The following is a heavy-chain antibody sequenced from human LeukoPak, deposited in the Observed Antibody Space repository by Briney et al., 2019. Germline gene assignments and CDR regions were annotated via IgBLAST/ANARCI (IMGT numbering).Heavy chain of an antibody. J-gene: IGHJ5*02. CDR1: GFTFSSYA. CDR3: ARRMFSDTWFDP. CDR2: ISGSGGST. V-gene: IGHV3-23*01. D-gene: IGHD3-10*02. Sequence: PGGSLRLSCAASGFTFSSYAMSWVRQAPGKGLEWVSAISGSGGSTYYADSVKGRFTISRDNSKNTLYLQMNSLKASDTAMYYCARRMFSDTWFDPWGQGTLVTVSS.